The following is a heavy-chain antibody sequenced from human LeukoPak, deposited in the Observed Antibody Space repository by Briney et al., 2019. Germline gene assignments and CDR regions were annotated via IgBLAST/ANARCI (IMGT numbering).Heavy chain of an antibody. Sequence: SETLSLTCTVSGGSISSSYWSWIRQPPGKGLEWIGPIYYSGSTNYNPSLKSRVTISLDTSKNQFSLKLTSVTAADTAVYYCARGYDYDSSGYSTGYLNWFDPWGQGTLVTVCS. CDR1: GGSISSSY. D-gene: IGHD3-22*01. CDR2: IYYSGST. V-gene: IGHV4-59*01. CDR3: ARGYDYDSSGYSTGYLNWFDP. J-gene: IGHJ5*02.